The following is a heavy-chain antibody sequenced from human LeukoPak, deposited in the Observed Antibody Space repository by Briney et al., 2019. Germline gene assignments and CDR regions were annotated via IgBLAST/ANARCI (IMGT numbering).Heavy chain of an antibody. D-gene: IGHD4-17*01. V-gene: IGHV3-21*01. CDR3: ARYSTVTPFDY. CDR2: ISSSSSYI. CDR1: GFTFSSYS. Sequence: GGSLRLSCAAPGFTFSSYSMNWVRQAPGKGLEWVSSISSSSSYIYYADSVKGRFTISRDNAKNSLYLQMNSLRAEDTAVYYCARYSTVTPFDYWGQGTLVTVSS. J-gene: IGHJ4*02.